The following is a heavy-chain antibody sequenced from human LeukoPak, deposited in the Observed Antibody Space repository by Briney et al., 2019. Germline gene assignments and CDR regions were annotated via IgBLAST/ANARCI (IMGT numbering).Heavy chain of an antibody. CDR2: ISSSSSYI. V-gene: IGHV3-21*01. D-gene: IGHD6-19*01. Sequence: GGSLRLSCAASGFTFSIYSMNWVRQAPGKGLEWVSSISSSSSYIYYADPVKGRFTISRDNSKNTLYLQMNSLRAEDTAVYYCASESSGWYAQDYWGQGTLVTVSS. CDR1: GFTFSIYS. CDR3: ASESSGWYAQDY. J-gene: IGHJ4*02.